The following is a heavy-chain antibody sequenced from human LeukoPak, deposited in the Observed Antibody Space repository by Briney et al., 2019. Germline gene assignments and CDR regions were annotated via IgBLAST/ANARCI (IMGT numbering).Heavy chain of an antibody. CDR1: GYTFTSYD. Sequence: ASVKVFCKASGYTFTSYDINWVRQATGQGLEWMGWMNPNNNNVGYAQKFQGRVTMTRDTSISTAYMELGSLTSEDTAVYSCARGAFLPQYRRDFDPWGQGTLVTVSS. CDR3: ARGAFLPQYRRDFDP. V-gene: IGHV1-8*01. CDR2: MNPNNNNV. D-gene: IGHD6-6*01. J-gene: IGHJ5*02.